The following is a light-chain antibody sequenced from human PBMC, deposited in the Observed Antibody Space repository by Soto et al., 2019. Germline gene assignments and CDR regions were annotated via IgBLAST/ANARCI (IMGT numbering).Light chain of an antibody. CDR2: GAS. Sequence: EIVLTQAPGTLSLSPGERATLSRRASQSVRSSYLAWYQQKPGQAPRLLIYGASSRATGIPDRFSGSGSETEFTLTISRLEPEDFAVYYCQQYGSSSWTFGQGTNVEIK. V-gene: IGKV3-20*01. CDR1: QSVRSSY. CDR3: QQYGSSSWT. J-gene: IGKJ1*01.